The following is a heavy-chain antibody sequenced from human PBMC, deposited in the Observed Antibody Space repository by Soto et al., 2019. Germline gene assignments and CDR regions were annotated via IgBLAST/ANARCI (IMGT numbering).Heavy chain of an antibody. CDR3: NRDGEKQMFLAPLAD. D-gene: IGHD3-3*01. Sequence: QVQFVQSGAVVKRPGSSVTVSCKTSGDTFSKFAFSWVRQAPGQGLEWLGGIIPFLRTPSYEQPFRGRVTIIADESTNSVFLELSSLTPDDTAISFCNRDGEKQMFLAPLADWGQGTLISVSS. CDR2: IIPFLRTP. CDR1: GDTFSKFA. V-gene: IGHV1-69*01. J-gene: IGHJ4*02.